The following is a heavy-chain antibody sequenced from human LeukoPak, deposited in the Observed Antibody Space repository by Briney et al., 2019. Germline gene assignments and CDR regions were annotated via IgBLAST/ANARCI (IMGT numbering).Heavy chain of an antibody. V-gene: IGHV1-2*02. J-gene: IGHJ3*02. CDR3: AREIVVRGAFDI. Sequence: AAVKVSCKASGYAFTGYYLHWVRRAPGQGLEWMGWINPNSGGTNYAQKFQGRVTMTRDTSISTAYMELSRLRSDDTAVYYCAREIVVRGAFDIWGQGTMVTVSS. CDR1: GYAFTGYY. D-gene: IGHD3-22*01. CDR2: INPNSGGT.